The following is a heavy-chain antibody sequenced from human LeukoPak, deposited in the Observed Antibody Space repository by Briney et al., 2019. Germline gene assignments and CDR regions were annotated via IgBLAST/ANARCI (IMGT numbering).Heavy chain of an antibody. D-gene: IGHD6-13*01. CDR3: ARGQGYSSSEADY. CDR1: GYTFTGYY. V-gene: IGHV1-2*02. Sequence: GASVKVSCKASGYTFTGYYMHWVRQAPGQGLEWMGWINPNSGGTNYAQKCQGRVTMTRDTSISTAYMELSRLRSDGTAVYYCARGQGYSSSEADYWGQGTLVTVSS. CDR2: INPNSGGT. J-gene: IGHJ4*02.